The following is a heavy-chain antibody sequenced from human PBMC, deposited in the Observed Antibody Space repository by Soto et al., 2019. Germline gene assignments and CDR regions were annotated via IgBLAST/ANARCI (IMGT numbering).Heavy chain of an antibody. V-gene: IGHV1-2*04. Sequence: QVQLVQSGAEVKKPGASVKVSCKASGYTFTGYYMHWVRQAPGQGLEWMGWINPNSGGTNYAQKFQGWVTMTRDTSISTAYMELSRLRSDDTAVYYCARGSGPGNCSGGSCYSFLFAYFFDYWGQGTLVTVSS. J-gene: IGHJ4*02. D-gene: IGHD2-15*01. CDR3: ARGSGPGNCSGGSCYSFLFAYFFDY. CDR2: INPNSGGT. CDR1: GYTFTGYY.